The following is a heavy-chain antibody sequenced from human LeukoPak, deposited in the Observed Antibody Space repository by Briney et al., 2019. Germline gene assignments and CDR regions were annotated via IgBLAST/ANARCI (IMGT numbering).Heavy chain of an antibody. V-gene: IGHV5-51*01. CDR2: IYPGDSDT. D-gene: IGHD6-19*01. CDR1: GYSFTSYW. Sequence: GESLKISCKGSGYSFTSYWIGWVRQMPGKGLEWMGIIYPGDSDTRYSPSFQGQVTISADKSISTAYLQWSSLKASDTAMYYCARHYEETIAVAGTEFDYWGQGTLVTVSS. J-gene: IGHJ4*02. CDR3: ARHYEETIAVAGTEFDY.